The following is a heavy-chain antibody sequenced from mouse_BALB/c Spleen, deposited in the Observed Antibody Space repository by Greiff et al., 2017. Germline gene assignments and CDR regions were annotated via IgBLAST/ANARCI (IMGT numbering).Heavy chain of an antibody. CDR2: IWGDGST. CDR3: AKRGRYYYAMDY. V-gene: IGHV2-3*01. CDR1: GFSLTSYG. Sequence: QVQLQQSGPGLVAPSQSLSITCTVSGFSLTSYGVSWVRQPPGVIWGDGSTNYHSALISRLSISKDNSKSQVFLKLNSLQTDDTATYYCAKRGRYYYAMDYWGQGTSVTVSS. J-gene: IGHJ4*01. D-gene: IGHD2-14*01.